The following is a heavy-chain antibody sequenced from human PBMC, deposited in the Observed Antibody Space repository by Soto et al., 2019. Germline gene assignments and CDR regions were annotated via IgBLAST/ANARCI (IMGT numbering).Heavy chain of an antibody. V-gene: IGHV1-8*01. Sequence: ASVKVSCKASGYTFTSYDINWVRQATGQGLEWMGWMNPNSGNTGYAQKFQGRVTMTRNTSISTAYMELSGLRSEDTAVYYCARLDCTNGVCYFDYWGQGTLVTVSS. J-gene: IGHJ4*02. CDR3: ARLDCTNGVCYFDY. D-gene: IGHD2-8*01. CDR1: GYTFTSYD. CDR2: MNPNSGNT.